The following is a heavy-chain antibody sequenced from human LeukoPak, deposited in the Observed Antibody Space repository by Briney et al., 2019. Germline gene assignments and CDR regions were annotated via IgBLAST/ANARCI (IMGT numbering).Heavy chain of an antibody. D-gene: IGHD2-8*01. CDR2: IYSGGST. Sequence: PGGSLRLSCAASGFTFSSYAMSWVRQAPGKGLEWVSVIYSGGSTYYADSVKGRFTISRDNSKNTLYLQMNSLRAEDTAVYYCARDLNGGPPDYTYYFDYWGQGTLVTVSS. V-gene: IGHV3-53*01. J-gene: IGHJ4*02. CDR3: ARDLNGGPPDYTYYFDY. CDR1: GFTFSSYA.